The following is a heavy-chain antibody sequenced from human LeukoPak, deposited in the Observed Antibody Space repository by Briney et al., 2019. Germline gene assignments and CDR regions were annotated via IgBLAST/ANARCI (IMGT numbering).Heavy chain of an antibody. CDR3: AREIVGATTFGY. CDR2: INPNSGVT. CDR1: GHTFNGYY. Sequence: ASVKVSCKASGHTFNGYYMHWVRQAPGQGLEWMGWINPNSGVTKYAQKFQGRVTMTRDTSISTAYMELSRLRSDDTAVYYCAREIVGATTFGYWGQGTLVTVSS. D-gene: IGHD1-26*01. V-gene: IGHV1-2*02. J-gene: IGHJ4*02.